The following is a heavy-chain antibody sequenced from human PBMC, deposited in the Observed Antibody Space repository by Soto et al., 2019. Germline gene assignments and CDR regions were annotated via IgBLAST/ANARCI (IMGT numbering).Heavy chain of an antibody. D-gene: IGHD2-21*01. CDR1: GFTFSNYW. V-gene: IGHV3-7*01. CDR3: AIARHIGH. J-gene: IGHJ4*02. Sequence: GGSLRLSCAASGFTFSNYWMSWVRQAPGKGLEWVANIKQDGSESNYADSVKGRFFISRDHAEHSLYLQMTSLKAEDTAVYYCAIARHIGHWGQGTLVTVSS. CDR2: IKQDGSES.